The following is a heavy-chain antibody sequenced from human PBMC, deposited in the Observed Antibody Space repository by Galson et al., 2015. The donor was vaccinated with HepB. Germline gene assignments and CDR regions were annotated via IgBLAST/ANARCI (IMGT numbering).Heavy chain of an antibody. V-gene: IGHV5-51*01. Sequence: QSGAEVKKPGESLKISCKGSGYSFTSYWIGWVRQMPGKGLEWMGTIYPGDSDTRYSPSFQGQVTISADKSISTAYLQWSSLKASDTAMYYCARHSNDYGDYHGMDVWGQGTTVTVSS. CDR1: GYSFTSYW. CDR2: IYPGDSDT. J-gene: IGHJ6*02. D-gene: IGHD4-17*01. CDR3: ARHSNDYGDYHGMDV.